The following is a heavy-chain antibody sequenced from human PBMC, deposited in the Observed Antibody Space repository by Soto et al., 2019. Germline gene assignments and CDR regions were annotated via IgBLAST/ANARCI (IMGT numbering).Heavy chain of an antibody. J-gene: IGHJ1*01. V-gene: IGHV4-39*01. CDR2: IYYSGST. CDR1: GGSISSSSYY. CDR3: VRQVVVAANVQH. D-gene: IGHD2-15*01. Sequence: SETLSLTCTVSGGSISSSSYYWGWIRQPPGKGLEWIGSIYYSGSTYYNPSLKSRVTISVDTSKNQFSLKLSSVTAADTAVYYCVRQVVVAANVQHWGQGTLVTVSS.